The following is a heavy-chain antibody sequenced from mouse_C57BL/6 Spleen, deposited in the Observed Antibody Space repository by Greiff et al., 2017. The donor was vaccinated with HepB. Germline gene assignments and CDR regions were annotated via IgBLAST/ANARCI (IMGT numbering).Heavy chain of an antibody. CDR2: ILPSIGRT. J-gene: IGHJ4*01. Sequence: VQLQQSGSELRSPGSSVKLSCKDFDSEVFPIAYMSWVRQKPGHGFECIGGILPSIGRTIYGEKFEDKATLDADTLSNTAYLELNSLTSEDSAIYYCARGTYDYDDAMDYWGQGTSVTVSS. CDR3: ARGTYDYDDAMDY. V-gene: IGHV15-2*01. CDR1: DSEVFPIAY. D-gene: IGHD2-4*01.